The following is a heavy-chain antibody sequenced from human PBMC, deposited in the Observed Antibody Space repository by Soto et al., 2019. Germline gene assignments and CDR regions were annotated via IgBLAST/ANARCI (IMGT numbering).Heavy chain of an antibody. CDR2: ISRTSTYI. D-gene: IGHD3-10*01. CDR3: ARAPHGITMVWGGSPTDC. J-gene: IGHJ4*02. CDR1: GFTFSSYS. V-gene: IGHV3-21*01. Sequence: EVQLVESGGGLVKPGGSLRLSCAASGFTFSSYSMNWVRQAPGQGLEWVSSISRTSTYIYYADSVKGRFTISRDNAKNSLYLQMNSLRVEDTAVYYCARAPHGITMVWGGSPTDCWGQGTLVTVSS.